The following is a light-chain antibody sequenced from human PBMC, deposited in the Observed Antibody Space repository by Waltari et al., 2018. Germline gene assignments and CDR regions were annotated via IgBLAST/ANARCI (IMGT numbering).Light chain of an antibody. Sequence: QSVLTQPPSVSGTPGQRVTISCPGSSSNIGSYAVNCYQQFPGTAPKLLIYDNNHRPPGVPDRFSCSKSGTSASLAISGLQSADEADYHCSAWDDSLNAWVFGGGTRLTVL. CDR1: SSNIGSYA. J-gene: IGLJ3*02. CDR3: SAWDDSLNAWV. CDR2: DNN. V-gene: IGLV1-44*01.